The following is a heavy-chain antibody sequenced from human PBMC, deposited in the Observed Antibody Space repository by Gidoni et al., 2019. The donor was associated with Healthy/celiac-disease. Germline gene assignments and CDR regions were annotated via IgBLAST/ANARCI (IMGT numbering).Heavy chain of an antibody. CDR3: ASSPATLYDFWSGYPSNYYYYGMDV. CDR1: GGTFSSYA. J-gene: IGHJ6*02. V-gene: IGHV1-69*06. CDR2: IIPIFGTA. D-gene: IGHD3-3*01. Sequence: GSSVKVSCKASGGTFSSYAISWVRQAPGQGLEWMGGIIPIFGTANYAQKFQGRVTITADKSTSTAYMELSSLRSEDTAVYYCASSPATLYDFWSGYPSNYYYYGMDVWGQGTTVTVSS.